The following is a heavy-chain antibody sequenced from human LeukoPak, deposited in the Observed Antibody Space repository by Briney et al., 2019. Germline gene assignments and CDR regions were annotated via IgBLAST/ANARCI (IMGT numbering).Heavy chain of an antibody. D-gene: IGHD6-13*01. V-gene: IGHV3-64*01. CDR3: AGGSRGIAAY. CDR1: GFTFSSYA. CDR2: ISSNGGST. Sequence: GGSLRLCCAASGFTFSSYAMHWLRQAPGKGLEYVSAISSNGGSTYYANSVKGRFTISRDNSKNTLYLQMGSLRAEDMAVYYCAGGSRGIAAYWGQGTLVTVSS. J-gene: IGHJ4*02.